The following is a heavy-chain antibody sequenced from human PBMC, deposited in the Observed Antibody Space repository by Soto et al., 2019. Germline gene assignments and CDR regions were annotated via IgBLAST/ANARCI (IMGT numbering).Heavy chain of an antibody. V-gene: IGHV4-4*02. Sequence: QVQLQESGPGLVKPSGTLSLTCAVSGGSISSSNWWSWVRQPPGKGLEWIGEIYHSGSTNYNPSPESRVTISVDKTTTQFSLKLSSVTAADTAVYYCARGGEWLRTTTRCYYYYGMDVWGQGSTVTVSS. J-gene: IGHJ6*02. CDR2: IYHSGST. CDR1: GGSISSSNW. D-gene: IGHD5-12*01. CDR3: ARGGEWLRTTTRCYYYYGMDV.